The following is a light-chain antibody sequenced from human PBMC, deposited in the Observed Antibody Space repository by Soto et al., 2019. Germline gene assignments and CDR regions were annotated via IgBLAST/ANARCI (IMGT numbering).Light chain of an antibody. CDR3: MSYAGGNRFV. V-gene: IGLV2-8*01. CDR2: QVT. J-gene: IGLJ1*01. Sequence: QSALTQPPSASGSPGRSVTISCAGTINDVGGYNYVSWYQQHPGKVPQLMIYQVTKRPSGVPDRFSASKSDTTASLTISGLQAEDEGDYYCMSYAGGNRFVFGTGTKLTVL. CDR1: INDVGGYNY.